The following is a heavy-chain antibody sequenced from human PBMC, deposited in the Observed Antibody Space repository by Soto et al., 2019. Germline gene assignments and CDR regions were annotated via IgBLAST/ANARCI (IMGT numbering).Heavy chain of an antibody. D-gene: IGHD2-21*02. V-gene: IGHV5-51*01. CDR3: ARHSGAYCGGDCYSHWFDP. J-gene: IGHJ5*02. Sequence: EVQLVQSGAEVKKPGESLKISCKGSGYSFTRYWIGWVRQMPGKGLEWMGIIYPGDSDTRYSPSFQGQVTISADKSISTAYLQWSSLKASDTAMYYCARHSGAYCGGDCYSHWFDPWGQGTLVTVSS. CDR1: GYSFTRYW. CDR2: IYPGDSDT.